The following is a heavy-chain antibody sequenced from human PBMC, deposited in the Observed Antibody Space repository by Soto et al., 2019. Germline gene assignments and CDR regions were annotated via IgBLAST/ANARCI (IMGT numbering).Heavy chain of an antibody. Sequence: QVQLVQSGAEVKKPGASVKVSCKASGYTFTGYGISWVRQAPGQGLEWVGWISAYNGNSNYAQKYHGRVTMTTDTSTNTAYMEMSSLRSDDTAVYYCARIADCSTTSCSFPSRFHIRGYYYYYGLDVWGQGTTVTVSS. V-gene: IGHV1-18*01. D-gene: IGHD2-2*01. CDR1: GYTFTGYG. CDR2: ISAYNGNS. CDR3: ARIADCSTTSCSFPSRFHIRGYYYYYGLDV. J-gene: IGHJ6*02.